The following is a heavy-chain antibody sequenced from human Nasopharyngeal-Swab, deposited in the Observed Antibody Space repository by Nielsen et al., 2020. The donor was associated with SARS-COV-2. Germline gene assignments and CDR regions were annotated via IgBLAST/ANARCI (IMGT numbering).Heavy chain of an antibody. CDR2: IYYSGST. D-gene: IGHD6-13*01. J-gene: IGHJ5*02. Sequence: SETLSLTCTVSGGSISSGGYYWSWIRQHPGKGLEWIGYIYYSGSTYYNPSLKSRVTISVDTSKNQFSLKLSSVTAADTAVYYCARLNGIAAAGTGLFDPWGQGTLVTVSS. CDR1: GGSISSGGYY. CDR3: ARLNGIAAAGTGLFDP. V-gene: IGHV4-31*03.